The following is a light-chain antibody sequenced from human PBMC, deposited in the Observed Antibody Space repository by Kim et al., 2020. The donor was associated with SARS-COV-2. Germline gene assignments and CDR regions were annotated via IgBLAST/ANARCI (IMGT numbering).Light chain of an antibody. CDR3: QHYNNWCT. Sequence: LSVSPGERAPLSCRASQSVGSSLAWYQQKPGQAPRLLIYDASTRATGIPARFSGSGSGTEFTLTISSLQSEDFAVYYCQHYNNWCTFGQGTKLEI. CDR1: QSVGSS. J-gene: IGKJ2*02. CDR2: DAS. V-gene: IGKV3-15*01.